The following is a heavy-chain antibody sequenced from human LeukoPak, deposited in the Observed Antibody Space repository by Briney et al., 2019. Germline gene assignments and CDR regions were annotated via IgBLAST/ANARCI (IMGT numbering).Heavy chain of an antibody. V-gene: IGHV4-38-2*02. D-gene: IGHD5-18*01. CDR3: ARDVSALGYSYGI. CDR1: GYSISSGYY. CDR2: IYHSGST. J-gene: IGHJ4*02. Sequence: PSETLSLTCAVSGYSISSGYYWGWIRQPPGKGLEWIGSIYHSGSTYYNPSLKSRVTISVDTSKNQFSLKLSSVTAADTAVYYCARDVSALGYSYGIWGQGTLVTVSS.